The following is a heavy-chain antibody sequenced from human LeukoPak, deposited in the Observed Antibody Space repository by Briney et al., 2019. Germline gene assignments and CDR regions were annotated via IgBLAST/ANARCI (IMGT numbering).Heavy chain of an antibody. CDR2: INPNSGGT. Sequence: ASVKVSCKASGYTFIGYYMHWVRQAPGQGLEWMGRINPNSGGTNYAQKFQGRVTMTRDTSISTAYMELSRLRSDDTAVYYCARVTRRSPYDSPDYWGQGTLVTVSS. V-gene: IGHV1-2*06. D-gene: IGHD3-22*01. CDR3: ARVTRRSPYDSPDY. J-gene: IGHJ4*02. CDR1: GYTFIGYY.